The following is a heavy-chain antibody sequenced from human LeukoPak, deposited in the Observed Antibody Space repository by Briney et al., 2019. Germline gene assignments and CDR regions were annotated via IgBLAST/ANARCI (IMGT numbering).Heavy chain of an antibody. CDR2: IYYSGST. V-gene: IGHV4-31*03. CDR1: GGSISSGDYY. D-gene: IGHD6-13*01. CDR3: ARDQGNSLMGYFDY. J-gene: IGHJ4*02. Sequence: SETLSLTCTVSGGSISSGDYYWSWIRQHPGKGLEWIGYIYYSGSTYYNPSLKSRVTISVDTSKNQFSLKLSSVTAADTAVYYCARDQGNSLMGYFDYWGQGTLVTVSS.